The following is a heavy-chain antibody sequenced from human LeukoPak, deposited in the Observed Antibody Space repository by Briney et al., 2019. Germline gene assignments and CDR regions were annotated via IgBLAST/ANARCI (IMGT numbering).Heavy chain of an antibody. CDR2: IYPGDSDT. Sequence: GESLKISCKGSGYSFTNYWIVWVRQMPGKGLEWMGIIYPGDSDTRYSPSFQGQVTISADKSISTAYLQWSSLKASDTAMYYCARHHTAMASKHYYYYYYMDVWGKGTTVTISS. CDR1: GYSFTNYW. D-gene: IGHD5-18*01. CDR3: ARHHTAMASKHYYYYYYMDV. J-gene: IGHJ6*03. V-gene: IGHV5-51*01.